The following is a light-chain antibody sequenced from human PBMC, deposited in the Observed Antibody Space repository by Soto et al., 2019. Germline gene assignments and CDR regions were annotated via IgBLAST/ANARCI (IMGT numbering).Light chain of an antibody. CDR3: QQYNSYSPWT. CDR1: RSISSW. J-gene: IGKJ1*01. Sequence: DIQMTQSPSTLSASAGDRVTITCRASRSISSWLAWYQQKPGKAPKLLIYKASSLESGVPSRFSGSGSGTEFTLTISSLQPDDFATYYCQQYNSYSPWTFGQGTKVDIK. V-gene: IGKV1-5*03. CDR2: KAS.